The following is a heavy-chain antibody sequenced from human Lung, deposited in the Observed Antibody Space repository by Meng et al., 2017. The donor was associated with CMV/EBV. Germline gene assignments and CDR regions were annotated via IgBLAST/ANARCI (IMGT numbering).Heavy chain of an antibody. CDR1: GYTFTSYA. J-gene: IGHJ4*02. V-gene: IGHV7-4-1*02. D-gene: IGHD3-22*01. Sequence: QLQLAQSGSELKKPGASVRFSCKASGYTFTSYAMNWVRQGPGQGLEWMGWIYTNTGNPTYAQGFTGRFFCSLDTSVSTAYLQISSLKTEDTAVYYCARGDYYDSSGLDYWGQGTLVTVSS. CDR2: IYTNTGNP. CDR3: ARGDYYDSSGLDY.